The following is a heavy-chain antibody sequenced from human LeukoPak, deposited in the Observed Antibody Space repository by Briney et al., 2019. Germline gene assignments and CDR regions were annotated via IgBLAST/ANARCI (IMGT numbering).Heavy chain of an antibody. CDR1: GYTFTSYD. V-gene: IGHV1-8*01. CDR3: AKGALWFGELWDYYYYMDV. CDR2: MNPNSGNT. Sequence: ASVKVSCKASGYTFTSYDINWVRQATGQGLEWMGWMNPNSGNTGYAQKFQGRFTISRDNAKNSLYLQMNSLRAEDTAVYYCAKGALWFGELWDYYYYMDVWGKGTTVTISS. D-gene: IGHD3-10*01. J-gene: IGHJ6*03.